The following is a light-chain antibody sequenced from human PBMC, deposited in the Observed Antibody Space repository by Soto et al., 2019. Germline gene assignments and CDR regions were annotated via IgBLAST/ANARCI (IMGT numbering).Light chain of an antibody. V-gene: IGLV2-14*01. Sequence: QSVLPQPASVSGSPGQSITISCTGTSSDVGNYIFVSWYRQHPGKAPKLMIYDTNNRPSGVSNRFSGSKSGNTASLTISGLQAEDEADYYCVSYTTSASYVFGTGTKVTV. CDR3: VSYTTSASYV. CDR1: SSDVGNYIF. CDR2: DTN. J-gene: IGLJ1*01.